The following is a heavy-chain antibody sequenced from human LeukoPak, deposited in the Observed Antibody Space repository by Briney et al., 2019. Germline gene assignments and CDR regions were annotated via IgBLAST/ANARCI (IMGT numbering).Heavy chain of an antibody. D-gene: IGHD1-7*01. CDR1: GSSFTNYW. CDR3: ARERRRELDY. V-gene: IGHV5-51*01. CDR2: IYPSDSDT. Sequence: GESLKISCNGSGSSFTNYWIGWVRQMPGKGLEWMGIIYPSDSDTRYSPSFQGHVTISADKSISTAYLQWSSLKASDTAIYYCARERRRELDYWGQGTLVSVSS. J-gene: IGHJ4*02.